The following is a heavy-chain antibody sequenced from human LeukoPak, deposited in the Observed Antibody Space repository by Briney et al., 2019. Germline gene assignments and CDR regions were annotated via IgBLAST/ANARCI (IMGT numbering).Heavy chain of an antibody. CDR1: GLTFSSYW. J-gene: IGHJ4*02. CDR3: ARDPDSGSYLDY. Sequence: GGSLRLSCAASGLTFSSYWMSWLRQAPGKGLEWVANIKQDGSEKYYVGSVKGRFTISRENAKNSLYLQMNSLRAEDTAVYYCARDPDSGSYLDYWSQGTLVTVSS. D-gene: IGHD1-26*01. CDR2: IKQDGSEK. V-gene: IGHV3-7*01.